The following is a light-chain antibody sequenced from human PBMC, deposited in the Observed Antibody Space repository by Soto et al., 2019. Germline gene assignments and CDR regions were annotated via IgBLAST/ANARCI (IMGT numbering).Light chain of an antibody. CDR1: QSVTSNF. J-gene: IGKJ2*01. Sequence: EIVSTQSPGTLSLSPGERATLSCRASQSVTSNFLAWYQQKPGQTPRLFIYGASSRTTGVPDRFSGSGSGTDFTLTISRLEPEDFAVYYCQQYGSSPRTFGQGTKLEIK. CDR3: QQYGSSPRT. V-gene: IGKV3-20*01. CDR2: GAS.